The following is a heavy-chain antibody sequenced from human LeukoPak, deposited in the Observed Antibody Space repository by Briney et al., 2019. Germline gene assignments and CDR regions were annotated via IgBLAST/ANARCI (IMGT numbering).Heavy chain of an antibody. CDR3: ARMPDILTGLDS. D-gene: IGHD3-9*01. J-gene: IGHJ4*02. V-gene: IGHV4-59*01. Sequence: SETLSLTCTVSGGSLSNYYWNWIRQPPGKGLKWIAYIYYSGSTNYNPSLKSRVTISLDTSKNQFSLKLSSVTTADTAVYYCARMPDILTGLDSWGQGTLVTVSS. CDR1: GGSLSNYY. CDR2: IYYSGST.